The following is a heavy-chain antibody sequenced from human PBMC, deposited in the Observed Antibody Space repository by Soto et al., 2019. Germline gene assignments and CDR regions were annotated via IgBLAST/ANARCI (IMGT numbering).Heavy chain of an antibody. CDR3: AKAGPTVTIYYFAY. V-gene: IGHV3-23*01. J-gene: IGHJ4*01. CDR2: LSASADTT. D-gene: IGHD4-17*01. Sequence: GGSLRLSCAASGFTFSSYAMSWVRQAPGRGLEWVSALSASADTTYYADSVKGRFTISRDNSKNTLYLQMNSLRAEDTAVYYCAKAGPTVTIYYFAYWGQGTLVTVSS. CDR1: GFTFSSYA.